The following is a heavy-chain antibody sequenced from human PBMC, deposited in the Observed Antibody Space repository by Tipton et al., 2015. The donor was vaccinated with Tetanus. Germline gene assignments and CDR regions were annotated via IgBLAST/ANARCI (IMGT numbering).Heavy chain of an antibody. J-gene: IGHJ4*02. CDR2: IYTSGST. CDR1: GGSISSYY. Sequence: LRLSCTVSGGSISSYYWSWIRQPAGKGLEWIGRIYTSGSTNYNPSLKSRVTMSVDTSKNHFSLKLSSVTAADTAVYYCARTDSSGYYRFDYWGQGTLVTVSS. CDR3: ARTDSSGYYRFDY. D-gene: IGHD3-22*01. V-gene: IGHV4-4*07.